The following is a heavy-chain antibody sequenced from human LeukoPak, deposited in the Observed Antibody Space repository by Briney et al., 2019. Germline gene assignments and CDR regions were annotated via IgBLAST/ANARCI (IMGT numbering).Heavy chain of an antibody. CDR1: GGSISSSSYY. CDR2: IYYSGNS. V-gene: IGHV4-39*07. CDR3: ARDRGYSSGWYGWVTVYYFDY. D-gene: IGHD6-19*01. J-gene: IGHJ4*02. Sequence: SETLSLTCTVSGGSISSSSYYWGWIRQPPGKGLEWIGSIYYSGNSYYNPSLKSRVTISVDTSKNQFSLKLSSVTAADTAVYYCARDRGYSSGWYGWVTVYYFDYWGQGTLVTVSS.